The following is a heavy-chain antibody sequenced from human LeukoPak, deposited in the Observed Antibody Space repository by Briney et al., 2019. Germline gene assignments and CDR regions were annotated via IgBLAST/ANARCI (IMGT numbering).Heavy chain of an antibody. CDR1: GFTFSSYW. J-gene: IGHJ4*02. D-gene: IGHD3-22*01. CDR2: INSDGSST. Sequence: GGSLRLSCAASGFTFSSYWMHWVRQVPGKGLVWVSRINSDGSSTSYADSVKGRFTISRDNAKNTLYLQMNSLRAEDTAVYYCAKDQGYDSSGPDYWGQGTLVTVSS. CDR3: AKDQGYDSSGPDY. V-gene: IGHV3-74*01.